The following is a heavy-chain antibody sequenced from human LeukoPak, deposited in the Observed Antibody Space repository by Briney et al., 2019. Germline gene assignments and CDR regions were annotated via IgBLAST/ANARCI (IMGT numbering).Heavy chain of an antibody. D-gene: IGHD5-18*01. V-gene: IGHV1-18*01. CDR3: ARDQYTYGYYY. CDR2: ISAYNGNT. J-gene: IGHJ4*02. CDR1: GYTFTSYG. Sequence: ASVKVSCKASGYTFTSYGISWVRQAPGQGLEWMGWISAYNGNTNYAQKLQGRVTMTTDTSTSTVYMELSSLRSEDTAVYYCARDQYTYGYYYWGQGTLVTVSS.